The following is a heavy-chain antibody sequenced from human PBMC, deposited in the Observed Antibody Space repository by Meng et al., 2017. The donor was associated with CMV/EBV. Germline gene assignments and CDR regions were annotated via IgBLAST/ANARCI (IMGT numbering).Heavy chain of an antibody. D-gene: IGHD6-13*01. V-gene: IGHV3-30*04. Sequence: GESLKISCAAPGFTFSSYAMHWVRQAPGKGLEWVAVISYDGSNKYYADSVKGRFTISRDNSKNTLYLQMNSLRAEDTAVYYCARVAAAVKYYFDYWGQGTLVTVSS. CDR1: GFTFSSYA. CDR3: ARVAAAVKYYFDY. CDR2: ISYDGSNK. J-gene: IGHJ4*02.